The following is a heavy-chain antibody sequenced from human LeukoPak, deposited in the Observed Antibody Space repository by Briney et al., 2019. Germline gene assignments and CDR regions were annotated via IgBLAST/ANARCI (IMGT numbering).Heavy chain of an antibody. D-gene: IGHD3-22*01. Sequence: PGGSLRLSCGGPGFSFSTAWMSWVRQAPGKGLEWVGRIKAKGYGETTDYAAPVRGRFSISRDDSKNTLYLQMNSLKTEDTAMYYCVIDDYYDKSGPSGADYFDYWGQGTLVTVSS. CDR2: IKAKGYGETT. V-gene: IGHV3-15*01. CDR3: VIDDYYDKSGPSGADYFDY. J-gene: IGHJ4*02. CDR1: GFSFSTAW.